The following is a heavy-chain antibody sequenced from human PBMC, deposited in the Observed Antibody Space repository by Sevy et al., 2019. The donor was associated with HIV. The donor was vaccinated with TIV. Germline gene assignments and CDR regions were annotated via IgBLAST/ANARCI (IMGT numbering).Heavy chain of an antibody. D-gene: IGHD3-3*01. CDR1: GFTFSSYA. CDR3: VTSEFLEWLGLDY. CDR2: ISYDGSNK. Sequence: GGSLRLSCAASGFTFSSYAMHWVRQAPGKGLEWVAVISYDGSNKYYADSVKGRFTISRDNSKNTLYLQMNSLRAEDTAVYYCVTSEFLEWLGLDYWGQGTLVTVSS. J-gene: IGHJ4*02. V-gene: IGHV3-30-3*01.